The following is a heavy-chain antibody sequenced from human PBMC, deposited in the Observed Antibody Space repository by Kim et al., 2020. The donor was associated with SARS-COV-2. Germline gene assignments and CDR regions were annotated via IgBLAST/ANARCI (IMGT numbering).Heavy chain of an antibody. J-gene: IGHJ4*02. CDR3: ARATGSRWLGDYFDY. V-gene: IGHV1-69*01. D-gene: IGHD3-10*01. Sequence: QKFQGRVTITADESTSTAYMELSSLRSEDTAVYYCARATGSRWLGDYFDYWGQGTLVTVSS.